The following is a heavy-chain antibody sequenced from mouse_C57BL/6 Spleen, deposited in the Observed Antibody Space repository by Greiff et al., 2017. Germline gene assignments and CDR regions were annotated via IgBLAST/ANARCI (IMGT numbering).Heavy chain of an antibody. CDR2: IYPGSGNT. V-gene: IGHV1-76*01. CDR3: ATRGGRSYYFDY. CDR1: GYTFTDYY. Sequence: VQLQQSGAELVRPGASVKLSCKASGYTFTDYYINWVKQRPGQGLEWIARIYPGSGNTYYNEKFKGKATLTADKSSSTAYMQLSSLTSEDSAVYFYATRGGRSYYFDYWGQGTTLTVSS. J-gene: IGHJ2*01.